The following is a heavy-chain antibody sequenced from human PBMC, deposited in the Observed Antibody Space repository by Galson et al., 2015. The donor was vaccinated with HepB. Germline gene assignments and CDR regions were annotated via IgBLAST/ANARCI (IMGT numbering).Heavy chain of an antibody. D-gene: IGHD3-16*02. CDR3: ALMITFGGVIVNNWFDP. Sequence: SLRLSCAASGFTFSNYAMHWVRQAPGRGLEWVAVISYDGGHKYYADSVKGQVTISADKSISTAYLQWSSLKASDTAMYYCALMITFGGVIVNNWFDPWGQGTLVTVSS. CDR1: GFTFSNYA. CDR2: ISYDGGHK. J-gene: IGHJ5*02. V-gene: IGHV3-30-3*01.